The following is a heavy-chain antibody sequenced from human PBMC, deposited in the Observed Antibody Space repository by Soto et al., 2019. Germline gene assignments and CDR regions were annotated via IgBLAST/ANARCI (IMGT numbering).Heavy chain of an antibody. CDR1: GGTFSSYA. J-gene: IGHJ4*02. Sequence: ASVKVSCKASGGTFSSYAISWLRQAPGQGLEWMGGIIPIFGTANYAQKFQGRVTITADESTSTAYMELSSLRSEDTAVYYCARRWIQLWSFDYWGQGTLVTVSS. CDR3: ARRWIQLWSFDY. V-gene: IGHV1-69*13. CDR2: IIPIFGTA. D-gene: IGHD5-18*01.